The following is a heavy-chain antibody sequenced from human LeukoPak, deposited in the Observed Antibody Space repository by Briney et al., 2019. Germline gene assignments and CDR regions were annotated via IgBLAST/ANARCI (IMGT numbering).Heavy chain of an antibody. J-gene: IGHJ4*02. CDR3: ARDILTGYGD. Sequence: GGSLRLSCAASGFTFSRYSMNWVRQAPGKGLEWVSSISSSSSYIYYADSVKGRFTISRDNAKNSLYLQMNRLRAEDTAVYYCARDILTGYGDWGQGTLVTVSS. CDR1: GFTFSRYS. D-gene: IGHD3-9*01. V-gene: IGHV3-21*01. CDR2: ISSSSSYI.